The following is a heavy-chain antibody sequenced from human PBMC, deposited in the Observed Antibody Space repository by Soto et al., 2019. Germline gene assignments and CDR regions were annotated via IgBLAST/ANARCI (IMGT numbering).Heavy chain of an antibody. CDR2: IYYSGST. Sequence: QLQLQESGPGLVKPSETLSLTCTVSGGSISSSSYYWGWIRQPPGKGLEWIGSIYYSGSTYYNPSLKSRVTISVDTSKNQFSLKLSSVTAADTAVYYCARHVAVAGKFRGYFDYWGQGTLVTVSS. V-gene: IGHV4-39*01. D-gene: IGHD6-19*01. J-gene: IGHJ4*02. CDR3: ARHVAVAGKFRGYFDY. CDR1: GGSISSSSYY.